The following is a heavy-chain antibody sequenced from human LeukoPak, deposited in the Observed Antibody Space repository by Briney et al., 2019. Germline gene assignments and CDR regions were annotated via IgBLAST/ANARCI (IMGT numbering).Heavy chain of an antibody. CDR2: MSSGGSTI. D-gene: IGHD1-26*01. CDR1: GFTFSSYE. Sequence: GGSLRLSCAASGFTFSSYEMNWVRQAPGKGLEWVSYMSSGGSTIYYADSVKGRFTISRDNAKNSLQLQMNSLRDEDTAVYYCARGGGRYYIDYWGQGTLVTVSS. CDR3: ARGGGRYYIDY. V-gene: IGHV3-48*03. J-gene: IGHJ4*02.